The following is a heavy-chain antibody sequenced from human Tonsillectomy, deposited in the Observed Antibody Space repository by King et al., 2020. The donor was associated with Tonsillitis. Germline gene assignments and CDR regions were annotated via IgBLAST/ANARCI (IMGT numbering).Heavy chain of an antibody. CDR1: GFTLTTYA. V-gene: IGHV3-30-3*01. Sequence: VQLVESGGGVVQPGRSLRLSCAASGFTLTTYAMHWVRQAPGKGLEWVSFIVHDGNNKFYADSVRGRFTISRDNSKNTLYLQMNSLRAEDTALFYFARNNDTNGYFDAFDVWGQGTKVTVSS. CDR2: IVHDGNNK. D-gene: IGHD3-22*01. CDR3: ARNNDTNGYFDAFDV. J-gene: IGHJ3*01.